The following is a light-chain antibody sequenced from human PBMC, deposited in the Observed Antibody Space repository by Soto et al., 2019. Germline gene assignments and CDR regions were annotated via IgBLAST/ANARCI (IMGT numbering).Light chain of an antibody. Sequence: EIVLTQSPGTLSLSPGERATLSCRASQTVSSTYLVWYQQKPGQAPRLLIYGASIRAPGLSDRFSGSGSGTDFTLTISRLEPEDFAVYYCHQCGNSWWTFGQGTKVDIK. CDR3: HQCGNSWWT. J-gene: IGKJ1*01. V-gene: IGKV3-20*01. CDR1: QTVSSTY. CDR2: GAS.